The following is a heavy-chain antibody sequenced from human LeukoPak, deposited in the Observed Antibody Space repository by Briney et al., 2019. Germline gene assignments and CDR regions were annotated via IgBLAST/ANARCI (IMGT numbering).Heavy chain of an antibody. Sequence: GGSLRLSCAASGFTFSSYAVHWVRQAPGKGLEWVTFIEFNGDVIYYTASVRGRFTISRDNSRNTMYLQMSSLRVEDTAVYHCVKGGLARWAFDFWGQGAMVTVSS. CDR3: VKGGLARWAFDF. CDR2: IEFNGDVI. J-gene: IGHJ3*01. V-gene: IGHV3-30*04. CDR1: GFTFSSYA. D-gene: IGHD6-6*01.